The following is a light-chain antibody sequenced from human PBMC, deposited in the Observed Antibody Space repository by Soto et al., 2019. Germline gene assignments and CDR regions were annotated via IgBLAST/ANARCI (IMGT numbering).Light chain of an antibody. J-gene: IGKJ1*01. Sequence: IVLTQSPGTLSLSPGERATLSCRASQSVSSSFLAWYQQKPGQAPRLLIYGASTRATGIPDRFSGSGSGTDFALTISRLEPEDFAVYYCLQYDSSPWTFGQGTKVEIK. V-gene: IGKV3-20*01. CDR2: GAS. CDR1: QSVSSSF. CDR3: LQYDSSPWT.